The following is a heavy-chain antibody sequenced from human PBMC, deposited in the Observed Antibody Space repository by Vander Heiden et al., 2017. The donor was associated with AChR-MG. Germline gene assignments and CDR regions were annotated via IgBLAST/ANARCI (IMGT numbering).Heavy chain of an antibody. D-gene: IGHD3-3*01. Sequence: QLQLQESGSGLVKPSQTLSLTCAVPGGPISSGGYSWSWIRQPPGKGLEWIGYIDHSGSTYYNPSLKSRVTISVDRSKSQFTLKLSSVTAADTAVYYCARGNRGGYYFYWGQGTLVTVSS. J-gene: IGHJ4*02. CDR2: IDHSGST. V-gene: IGHV4-30-2*01. CDR1: GGPISSGGYS. CDR3: ARGNRGGYYFY.